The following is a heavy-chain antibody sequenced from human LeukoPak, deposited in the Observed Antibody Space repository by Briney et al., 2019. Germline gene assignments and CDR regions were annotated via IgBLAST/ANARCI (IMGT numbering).Heavy chain of an antibody. CDR3: ARDISSVRGRAMGPAVDY. D-gene: IGHD3-10*01. Sequence: GGSLRLSCAASGFTFSTYGIHWVRQAPGEGLEWVAFIWFDGGIKYNEDSVKGRFTISRDNSKNTLYLEMNSLRDEDTAVYFCARDISSVRGRAMGPAVDYWGQGTLVTVSS. CDR2: IWFDGGIK. V-gene: IGHV3-33*08. CDR1: GFTFSTYG. J-gene: IGHJ4*02.